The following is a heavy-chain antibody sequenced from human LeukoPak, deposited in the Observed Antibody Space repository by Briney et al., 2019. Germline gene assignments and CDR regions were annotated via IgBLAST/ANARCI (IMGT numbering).Heavy chain of an antibody. Sequence: GGSLRLSCAASGFTFSSYSMNWVRQAPGKGLEWVSSISSSSSYIYYADSVKGRFTISRDNAKNSLYLQMNSLRAEDTAVYYCARETGTTAYYFDYWGQGTLVTVSS. V-gene: IGHV3-21*01. CDR2: ISSSSSYI. J-gene: IGHJ4*02. CDR3: ARETGTTAYYFDY. CDR1: GFTFSSYS. D-gene: IGHD1-7*01.